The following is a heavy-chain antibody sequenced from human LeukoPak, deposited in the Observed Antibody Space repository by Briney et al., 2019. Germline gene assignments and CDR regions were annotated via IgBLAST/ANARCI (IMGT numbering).Heavy chain of an antibody. CDR3: ARTNTQVPHRLDV. D-gene: IGHD2-8*01. Sequence: GESLKISCKGSGYSFTSFWLGWVGQMTGQALEWMGNIYPGDSDTRYSPSFQGQVNISADKYISTAYLQWSSLKASATAMYYCARTNTQVPHRLDVWDQGTTVTVSS. J-gene: IGHJ6*02. V-gene: IGHV5-51*01. CDR2: IYPGDSDT. CDR1: GYSFTSFW.